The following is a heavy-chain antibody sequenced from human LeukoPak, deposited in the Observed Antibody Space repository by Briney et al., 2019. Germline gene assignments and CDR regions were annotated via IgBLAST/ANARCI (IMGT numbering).Heavy chain of an antibody. J-gene: IGHJ4*02. D-gene: IGHD5-12*01. CDR1: TFTFSRYA. CDR3: TTEDSGYDWGTYFDY. Sequence: GGSLRLSCVASTFTFSRYAMHWVRQAPGKGLEWVGFIRSKIYGGTPEYAASVKGRFTISRDDSKGVAYLQMNSLKTEDTAVYYCTTEDSGYDWGTYFDYWGQGTLVTVSS. CDR2: IRSKIYGGTP. V-gene: IGHV3-49*04.